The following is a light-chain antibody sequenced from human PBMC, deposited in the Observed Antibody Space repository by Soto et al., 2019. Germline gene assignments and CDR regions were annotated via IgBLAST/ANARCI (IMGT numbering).Light chain of an antibody. CDR3: QHYGDSPRR. CDR2: GAS. V-gene: IGKV3-20*01. CDR1: QSVSSNY. Sequence: EIVLTQSPGTLSLSPGDRATLSCRASQSVSSNYLAWYQQKPGQAPSLLIYGASSRATGVPDRFTGSGSGTDFTLTISRLEPEDFVMYYCQHYGDSPRRFGQGTKVEI. J-gene: IGKJ1*01.